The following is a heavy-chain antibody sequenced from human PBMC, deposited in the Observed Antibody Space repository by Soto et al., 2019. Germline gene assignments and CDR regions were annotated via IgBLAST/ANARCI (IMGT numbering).Heavy chain of an antibody. V-gene: IGHV1-18*01. Sequence: GASVKVSCKASGYTFTSYGISWVRQAPGQGLEWMGWISAYNGNTNYAQKLQGRVTMTTDTSTSTAYMELRSLRSDDTAVYYCAREGVLEWLLSPSGYYYYMDVWGKGTTVTVSS. D-gene: IGHD3-3*01. CDR3: AREGVLEWLLSPSGYYYYMDV. CDR2: ISAYNGNT. CDR1: GYTFTSYG. J-gene: IGHJ6*03.